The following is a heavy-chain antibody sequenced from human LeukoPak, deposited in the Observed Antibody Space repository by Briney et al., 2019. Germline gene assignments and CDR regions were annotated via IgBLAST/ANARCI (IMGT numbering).Heavy chain of an antibody. CDR1: GYTFTGYY. V-gene: IGHV1-2*02. Sequence: ASVKVSCKASGYTFTGYYMHWVRQAPGQGLEWMGWINPNSGGTNYAQKFQGRVTMTRDTSISTAYMELSRLRSDDTAVYYCARGAAAAGYVAYYYYMDVWGKGTTVTVSS. CDR3: ARGAAAAGYVAYYYYMDV. CDR2: INPNSGGT. D-gene: IGHD6-13*01. J-gene: IGHJ6*03.